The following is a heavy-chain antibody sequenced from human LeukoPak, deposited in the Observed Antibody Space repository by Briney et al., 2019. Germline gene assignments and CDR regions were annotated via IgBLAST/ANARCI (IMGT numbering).Heavy chain of an antibody. CDR1: GYLFTSYW. J-gene: IGHJ3*02. CDR2: IYPGDSDT. V-gene: IGHV5-51*01. CDR3: ARLIACSSTSCYGSAFDI. Sequence: GESLKISCKGSGYLFTSYWIGWVRQMPGKGLEWMGIIYPGDSDTRYSPSFQGQVTISADKSISTAYLQWSSLKASDTAMYYCARLIACSSTSCYGSAFDIWGQGTMVTVSS. D-gene: IGHD2-2*01.